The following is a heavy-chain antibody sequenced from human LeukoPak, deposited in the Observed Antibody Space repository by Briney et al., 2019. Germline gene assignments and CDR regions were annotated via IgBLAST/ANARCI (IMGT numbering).Heavy chain of an antibody. Sequence: SQTLSLTCGISGDSVSSNSASLNWIRQSPSRGLEWLGRTYYRSTWYNDYAVSVQSRITIHPDTSKNQFSLQLNSLTPEDTAVYLCARERGSPTWFDYWGQGTLVTVSS. V-gene: IGHV6-1*01. J-gene: IGHJ4*02. CDR1: GDSVSSNSAS. CDR3: ARERGSPTWFDY. D-gene: IGHD1-26*01. CDR2: TYYRSTWYN.